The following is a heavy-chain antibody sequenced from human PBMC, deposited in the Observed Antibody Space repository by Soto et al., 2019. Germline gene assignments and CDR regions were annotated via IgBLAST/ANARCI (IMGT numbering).Heavy chain of an antibody. J-gene: IGHJ5*02. V-gene: IGHV4-34*01. D-gene: IGHD1-7*01. CDR2: INHSGST. CDR3: ATSWGNLNNGTTSLGWFDP. CDR1: GGSFSGYY. Sequence: SETLSLTCAVYGGSFSGYYWSWIRQPPGKGLEWIGEINHSGSTNYNPSLKSRVTISVDTSKNQFSLKLSSVTAADTAVYYCATSWGNLNNGTTSLGWFDPWGQGTLVTVSS.